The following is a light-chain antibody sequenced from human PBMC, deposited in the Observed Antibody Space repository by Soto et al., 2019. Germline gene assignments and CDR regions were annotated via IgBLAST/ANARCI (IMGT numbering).Light chain of an antibody. CDR1: QSLLHSNGYNY. CDR3: MQALQTPPWT. Sequence: DIVMTQSPLSLPVTPGEPASISCRSSQSLLHSNGYNYLDWYLQKPGQSPQLLIYLGSSRASGVPDRFSCSGSGTDFTLKISRVEAEDVGVYYCMQALQTPPWTFGQVTNVEIK. J-gene: IGKJ1*01. V-gene: IGKV2-28*01. CDR2: LGS.